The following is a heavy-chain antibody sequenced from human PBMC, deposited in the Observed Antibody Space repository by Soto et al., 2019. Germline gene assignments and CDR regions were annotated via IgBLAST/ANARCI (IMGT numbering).Heavy chain of an antibody. J-gene: IGHJ5*02. V-gene: IGHV4-31*03. CDR3: ARVLVLRSNWFDP. D-gene: IGHD4-17*01. Sequence: QVQLQESGPGLVKPSQTLSLTCTVSGGSISSGGYYWSWIRQHPGKGLEWIGYIYYSGSTYYNASLKSRVTISVDTSKTQFSLKLSSVTAEDTAVYYCARVLVLRSNWFDPWGQGPLVTVSS. CDR1: GGSISSGGYY. CDR2: IYYSGST.